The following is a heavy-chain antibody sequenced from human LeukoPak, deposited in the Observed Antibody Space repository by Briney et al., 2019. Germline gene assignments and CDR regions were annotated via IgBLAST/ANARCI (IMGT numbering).Heavy chain of an antibody. CDR1: DGSISSYY. V-gene: IGHV4-59*08. CDR2: IYYSGST. J-gene: IGHJ5*02. Sequence: SETLSLTCTVSDGSISSYYWSWIRQPPGKGLEWIGYIYYSGSTNYNPSLKSRVTISVDTSKNQFSLKLSSVTAADTAVYYCARHPEDFDWSYNWFDPWGQGTLVTVSS. CDR3: ARHPEDFDWSYNWFDP. D-gene: IGHD3-9*01.